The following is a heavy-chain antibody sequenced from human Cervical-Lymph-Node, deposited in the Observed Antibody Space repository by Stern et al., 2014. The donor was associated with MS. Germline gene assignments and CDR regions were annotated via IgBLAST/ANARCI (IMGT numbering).Heavy chain of an antibody. V-gene: IGHV1-2*06. CDR2: INTNNGGT. J-gene: IGHJ3*02. D-gene: IGHD6-13*01. CDR3: ARVTSSWYRGALDI. CDR1: GYTFSDYY. Sequence: QMQLVQSGAEVKKPGASMRVSCKASGYTFSDYYIHWVRQAPGQGLEWVGRINTNNGGTDYAQEFQGRVTLTRDTSISTVYMELNRLTSKDTAMYYCARVTSSWYRGALDIWGQGTMVTVSS.